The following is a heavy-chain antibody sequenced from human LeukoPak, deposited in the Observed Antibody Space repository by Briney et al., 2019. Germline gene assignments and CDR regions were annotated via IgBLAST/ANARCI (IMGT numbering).Heavy chain of an antibody. CDR2: INPNSGGT. Sequence: EASVEVSCKASGYTLTGYYMHWVRQAPGQGLEWMGWINPNSGGTNYAQKFQGRVTMTRDTSISTAYMELSRLRSDDTAVYYCARDFPTYYYDSSGWDAFDIWGQGTMVTVSS. V-gene: IGHV1-2*02. CDR1: GYTLTGYY. J-gene: IGHJ3*02. CDR3: ARDFPTYYYDSSGWDAFDI. D-gene: IGHD3-22*01.